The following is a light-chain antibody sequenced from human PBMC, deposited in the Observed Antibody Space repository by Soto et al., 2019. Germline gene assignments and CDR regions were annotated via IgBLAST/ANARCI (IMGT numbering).Light chain of an antibody. Sequence: EIVLTQSPATLSLSPGERATISCRASQSITNYLAWYKQKPGQAPRLLSYDDSHRATGIPARFSGSGSGTEFTLTISSLEPEDFEVYYCQQRSNWPLTFGQGTKVDIK. CDR3: QQRSNWPLT. CDR2: DDS. J-gene: IGKJ1*01. CDR1: QSITNY. V-gene: IGKV3-11*01.